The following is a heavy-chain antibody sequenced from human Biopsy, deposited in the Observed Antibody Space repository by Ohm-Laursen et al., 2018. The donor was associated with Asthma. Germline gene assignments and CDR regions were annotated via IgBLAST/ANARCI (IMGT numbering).Heavy chain of an antibody. CDR1: GYTFNSAG. CDR2: ISVYNGNT. V-gene: IGHV1-18*01. Sequence: ASVKISCKTSGYTFNSAGITWVRQAPGQGLEWMGWISVYNGNTKVAQKLQDRVTMITDTSTSTAYMELKSLRSDDTAVYFCARAVDFSHYYGINVWGQGTTVPVS. CDR3: ARAVDFSHYYGINV. D-gene: IGHD4-23*01. J-gene: IGHJ6*02.